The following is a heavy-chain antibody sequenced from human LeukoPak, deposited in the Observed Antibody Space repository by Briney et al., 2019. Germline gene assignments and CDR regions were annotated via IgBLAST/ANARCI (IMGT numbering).Heavy chain of an antibody. CDR2: MNPNSGDT. J-gene: IGHJ5*02. V-gene: IGHV1-8*01. CDR3: ARKYSDFWSAYYSWFDP. D-gene: IGHD3-3*01. Sequence: ASVMVSCKASGYTFTSYDINWVRQATGQGLEWMGWMNPNSGDTGYAQKFQGRVTMTRNPSISTAYMELSSLRSEDTAVYYCARKYSDFWSAYYSWFDPWGQGTLVTVSS. CDR1: GYTFTSYD.